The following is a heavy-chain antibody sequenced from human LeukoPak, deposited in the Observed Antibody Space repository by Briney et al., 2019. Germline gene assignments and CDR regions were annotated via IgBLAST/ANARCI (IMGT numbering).Heavy chain of an antibody. CDR1: GFTFSTYS. CDR2: INQSGST. Sequence: GSLRLSCAASGFTFSTYSMNWVRQPPGKGLEWIGEINQSGSTNYNPSRKSRVTISVDTSKNQFSLKLSSVTAADTAVYYCAGELKGNYYDSSIGDYWGQGTLVTVSS. J-gene: IGHJ4*02. V-gene: IGHV4-34*01. CDR3: AGELKGNYYDSSIGDY. D-gene: IGHD3-22*01.